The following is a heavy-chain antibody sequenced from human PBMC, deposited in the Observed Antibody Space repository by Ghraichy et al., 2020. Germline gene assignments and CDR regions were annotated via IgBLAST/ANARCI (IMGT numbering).Heavy chain of an antibody. Sequence: ASVKVSCKASGYNFKDYCMHWVRQAPGQGLEWMGIINPSGATTTYAQSFQGRVTFTTDMSTSTVYMDLSSLGSEDTAIYYCASWSGSGYSDKYYLDFWGQGTLVTVSS. CDR1: GYNFKDYC. CDR3: ASWSGSGYSDKYYLDF. CDR2: INPSGATT. V-gene: IGHV1-46*02. J-gene: IGHJ4*02. D-gene: IGHD3-3*01.